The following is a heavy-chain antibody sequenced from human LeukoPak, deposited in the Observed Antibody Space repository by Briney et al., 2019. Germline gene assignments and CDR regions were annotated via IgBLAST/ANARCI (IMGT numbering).Heavy chain of an antibody. V-gene: IGHV1-69*04. D-gene: IGHD3-22*01. CDR1: GGTFSSYA. CDR2: IIPILGIA. CDR3: ARDKLTEYYYDSSGYYFDP. J-gene: IGHJ5*02. Sequence: ASVKVSCKASGGTFSSYAISWVRQAPGQGLEWMGRIIPILGIANYAQKFQGRVTITADKPTSTAYMELSSLRSEDTAVYYCARDKLTEYYYDSSGYYFDPWGQGTLVTVSS.